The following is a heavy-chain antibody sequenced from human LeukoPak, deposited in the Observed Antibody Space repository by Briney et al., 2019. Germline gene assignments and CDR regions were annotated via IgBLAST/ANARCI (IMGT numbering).Heavy chain of an antibody. J-gene: IGHJ4*02. V-gene: IGHV3-7*01. CDR2: IKQDGSEK. CDR1: GFTFSSYW. Sequence: GGSLRLSCAASGFTFSSYWMSWVRQAPGKGLEWVANIKQDGSEKYYVDSVKGRFTISRDNAKNSLYLQMNSLRAEDTAVYYCARARIAAAGTGPSDYWGQGTLVTVSS. CDR3: ARARIAAAGTGPSDY. D-gene: IGHD6-13*01.